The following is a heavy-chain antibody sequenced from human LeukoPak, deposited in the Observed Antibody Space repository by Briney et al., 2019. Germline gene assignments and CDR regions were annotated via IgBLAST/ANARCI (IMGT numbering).Heavy chain of an antibody. CDR1: GFTFSSYA. CDR2: ISGSGGST. J-gene: IGHJ4*02. V-gene: IGHV3-23*01. Sequence: PGGSLRLSCAASGFTFSSYAMSWVRQAPGKGLEWVSAISGSGGSTYYADSVKGRFTISRDNSKNTLYLQMNSLRVEDTAVYYCVGGGTSSRFDYWGQGTLVTVSS. CDR3: VGGGTSSRFDY. D-gene: IGHD4-23*01.